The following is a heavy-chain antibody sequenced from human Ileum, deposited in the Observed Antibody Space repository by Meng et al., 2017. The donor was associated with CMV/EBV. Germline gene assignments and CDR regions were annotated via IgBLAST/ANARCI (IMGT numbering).Heavy chain of an antibody. CDR1: GFTFSSYA. CDR3: ATGQERHHH. Sequence: GESLKISCAASGFTFSSYAMSWVRQAPGKGLEWVSSLNPSGDDTHYADSVKGRFTISRDNSRNTLSLQMDSLGADDTAVYYCATGQERHHHWGPGTLVTVSS. V-gene: IGHV3-23*01. CDR2: LNPSGDDT. J-gene: IGHJ4*02.